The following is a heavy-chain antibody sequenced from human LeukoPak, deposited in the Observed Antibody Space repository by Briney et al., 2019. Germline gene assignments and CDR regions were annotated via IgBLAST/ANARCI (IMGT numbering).Heavy chain of an antibody. CDR1: GFTFSSYW. CDR3: ARFRVTIFGVVISYFVY. J-gene: IGHJ4*02. CDR2: INSDGSST. Sequence: PGGSLRLSCAASGFTFSSYWMHWVRQAPGKGLVWVSRINSDGSSTSYADSVKGRFTISRDNAKNTLYLQMNSLRAEDTAVYYCARFRVTIFGVVISYFVYWGQGTLVTVSS. V-gene: IGHV3-74*01. D-gene: IGHD3-3*01.